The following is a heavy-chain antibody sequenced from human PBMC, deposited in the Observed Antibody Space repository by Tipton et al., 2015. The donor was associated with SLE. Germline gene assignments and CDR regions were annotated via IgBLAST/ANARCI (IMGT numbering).Heavy chain of an antibody. J-gene: IGHJ4*02. CDR2: ISGNTNIV. CDR3: ARDIAAATY. D-gene: IGHD6-13*01. CDR1: GFTFDNYA. V-gene: IGHV3-9*01. Sequence: RALRLSCATSGFTFDNYAMHWVRQAPGKGLEGVAGISGNTNIVAYAGSVKGRFTISRDNSKNTLYLQMNSLRAEDTAVYYCARDIAAATYWGQGTLVTVSS.